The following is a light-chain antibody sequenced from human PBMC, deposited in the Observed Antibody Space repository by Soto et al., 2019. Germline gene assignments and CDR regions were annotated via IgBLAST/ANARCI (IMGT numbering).Light chain of an antibody. V-gene: IGKV3-20*01. J-gene: IGKJ3*01. CDR1: QSVGSSF. CDR2: STS. CDR3: QQYASSPT. Sequence: DIVLTQSPGTLSLSPGERAALSCRASQSVGSSFLAWYQQKPGQAPRLLIYSTSKRATGVPDRFSGGGSGTDFILTISRLEPEDFAVYYCQQYASSPTFGPGTKVDI.